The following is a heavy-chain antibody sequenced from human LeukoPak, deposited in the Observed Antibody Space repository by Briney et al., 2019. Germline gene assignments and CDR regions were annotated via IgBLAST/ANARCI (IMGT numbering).Heavy chain of an antibody. D-gene: IGHD2-21*02. CDR2: IYPGDSDT. CDR1: GYSFTSYW. Sequence: GESLKISCKGSGYSFTSYWIGWVRQMPGKGLEWMGIIYPGDSDTRYSPSFQGQVTISADKSISTAYLQWSSLKASDTAMYYCARHQTLAYCGGDCYSSPSSSYYYYMDVWGKGTTVTISS. J-gene: IGHJ6*03. V-gene: IGHV5-51*01. CDR3: ARHQTLAYCGGDCYSSPSSSYYYYMDV.